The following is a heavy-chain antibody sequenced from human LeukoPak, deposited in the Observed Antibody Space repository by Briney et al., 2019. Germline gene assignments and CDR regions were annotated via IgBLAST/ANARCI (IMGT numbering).Heavy chain of an antibody. CDR1: GYTFTGYY. CDR3: ARGLTRGYCSGGSCYAPLGY. D-gene: IGHD2-15*01. CDR2: INPNSGGT. J-gene: IGHJ4*02. V-gene: IGHV1-2*04. Sequence: GASVKVSCKASGYTFTGYYMHWVRQAPGQGLEWMGWINPNSGGTNYAQRFQGWVTMTRDTSISTAYMELSRLRSDDTAVYYCARGLTRGYCSGGSCYAPLGYWGQGTLVTVSS.